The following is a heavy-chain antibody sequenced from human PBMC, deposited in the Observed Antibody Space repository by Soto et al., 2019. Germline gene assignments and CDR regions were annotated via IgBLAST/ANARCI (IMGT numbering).Heavy chain of an antibody. CDR1: GFTFSDYV. CDR3: ARAPMNTFGPLDY. V-gene: IGHV3-64*01. Sequence: PGGSLRLPCAASGFTFSDYVMHWVRQAPGKGLEYVSAINSNGGSTFHANSVKGRFTISRDNSKNTLYLQMGSLRAEDMAVYYCARAPMNTFGPLDYWGQGTLVTVSS. J-gene: IGHJ4*02. D-gene: IGHD3-16*01. CDR2: INSNGGST.